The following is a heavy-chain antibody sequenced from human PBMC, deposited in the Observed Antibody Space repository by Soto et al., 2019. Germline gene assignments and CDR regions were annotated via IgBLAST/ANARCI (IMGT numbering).Heavy chain of an antibody. Sequence: EVQLVESGGGLVQPGGSLRLSCAASGFTFSSYSMNWVRQAPGKGLEWVSYISSSSSTIYYADSVKGRFTISRDNAKNALYLQMNSLRAEDTAVYYCAREAGELRTTVDYWGQGTLVTVSS. D-gene: IGHD1-26*01. CDR2: ISSSSSTI. CDR1: GFTFSSYS. CDR3: AREAGELRTTVDY. J-gene: IGHJ4*02. V-gene: IGHV3-48*01.